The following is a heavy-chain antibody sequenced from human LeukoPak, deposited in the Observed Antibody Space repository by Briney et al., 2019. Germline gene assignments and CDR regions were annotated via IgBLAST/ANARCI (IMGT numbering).Heavy chain of an antibody. J-gene: IGHJ4*02. V-gene: IGHV3-21*01. CDR1: GFTFSSYS. Sequence: GGSLRLSCAASGFTFSSYSTNWGRQAPGKGLEWVSSISSSSSNIYYADSVKGRFTISRDNAKNSLYLQMNSLRAEDTAVYYCARAGGGGLGYFDYWGQGTLVTVSS. D-gene: IGHD2-15*01. CDR2: ISSSSSNI. CDR3: ARAGGGGLGYFDY.